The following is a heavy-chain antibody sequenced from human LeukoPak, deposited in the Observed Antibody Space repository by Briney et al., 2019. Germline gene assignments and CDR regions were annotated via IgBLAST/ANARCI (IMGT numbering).Heavy chain of an antibody. CDR2: ISAYNGNT. V-gene: IGHV1-18*01. CDR1: GYTFTSYG. D-gene: IGHD3-16*02. CDR3: ARDLGITFGGAIVY. Sequence: GASVKVSCKASGYTFTSYGISWVRQAPGQGLEWMGWISAYNGNTNYAQKLQGRVTMTADTSTSTAYMELRSLRSDDTAVYYCARDLGITFGGAIVYWGQGTLVTVSS. J-gene: IGHJ4*02.